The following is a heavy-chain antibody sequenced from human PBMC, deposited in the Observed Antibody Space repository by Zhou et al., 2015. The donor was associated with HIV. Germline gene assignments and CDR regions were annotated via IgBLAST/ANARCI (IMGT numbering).Heavy chain of an antibody. Sequence: LQSGGRVVTAGGGSLRLSCSASGFSFSNSAMTWIRQAPGKGLEWISIIGIRDDNTYYEDSVRGRFKISRDNSKNTLFLQMNSLRPEDTAVYYCARGGPYYYDSSGYYSTRRDFDYWGQGTPSPSPQ. V-gene: IGHV3-23*01. CDR3: ARGGPYYYDSSGYYSTRRDFDY. D-gene: IGHD3-22*01. CDR1: GFSFSNSA. CDR2: IGIRDDNT. J-gene: IGHJ4*02.